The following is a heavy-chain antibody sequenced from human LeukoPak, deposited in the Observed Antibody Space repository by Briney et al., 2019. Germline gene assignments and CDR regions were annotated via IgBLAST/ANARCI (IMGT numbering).Heavy chain of an antibody. V-gene: IGHV3-48*01. J-gene: IGHJ4*02. CDR3: ARSTSGTFDY. Sequence: GGSLRLSCATSGFTFSIYSMNWVRQAPGKGLEWVSYITSDRRTISYADPVKGRFTISRDNDKRLLYLQMDSLRAGDTAIYYCARSTSGTFDYWGQGMLFTVSS. CDR2: ITSDRRTI. CDR1: GFTFSIYS. D-gene: IGHD6-13*01.